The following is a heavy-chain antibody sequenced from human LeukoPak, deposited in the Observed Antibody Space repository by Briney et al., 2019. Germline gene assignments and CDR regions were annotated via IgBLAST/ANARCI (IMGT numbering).Heavy chain of an antibody. CDR2: IYCSGST. CDR3: ARGFGSSGLFDY. CDR1: GGSISSYY. V-gene: IGHV4-59*01. J-gene: IGHJ4*02. D-gene: IGHD6-19*01. Sequence: SETLSLTCTVSGGSISSYYWSWIRQPPGKGLEWIGYIYCSGSTNYNPSLKSRVTISVDTSKNQSSLKLSSVTAADTAVYYCARGFGSSGLFDYWGQGTLVTVSS.